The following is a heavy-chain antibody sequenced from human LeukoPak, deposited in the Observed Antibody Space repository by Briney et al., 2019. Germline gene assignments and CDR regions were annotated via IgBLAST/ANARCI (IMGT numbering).Heavy chain of an antibody. J-gene: IGHJ5*02. D-gene: IGHD6-13*01. CDR3: ARLTYSNNWYFRRGLDNWFDP. Sequence: SETLSLTCTVSGGSISTSNYYWGWIRQPPGKGLEWIGNIFYSGSTYYSPSLKSRVTISLDTSRNQFSLRLSSVTAADTAVYYCARLTYSNNWYFRRGLDNWFDPWGQGTLVTVSS. CDR2: IFYSGST. CDR1: GGSISTSNYY. V-gene: IGHV4-39*07.